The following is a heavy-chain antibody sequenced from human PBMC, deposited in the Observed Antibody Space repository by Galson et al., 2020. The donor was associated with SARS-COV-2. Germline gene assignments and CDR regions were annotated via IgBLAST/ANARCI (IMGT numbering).Heavy chain of an antibody. D-gene: IGHD3-16*01. CDR1: GGSFSGYS. CDR2: INFGGDT. J-gene: IGHJ6*03. V-gene: IGHV4-34*01. Sequence: SQTLLLTCAVYGGSFSGYSWTWIRQAPGKGLEWIGEINFGGDTNYSPSLRSRVTLSVDTSKNQFSLKLRSVSAADTALYYCTRGHQGVGPSPVLGLGPFYSYYYMDVWGKGTTVTVSS. CDR3: TRGHQGVGPSPVLGLGPFYSYYYMDV.